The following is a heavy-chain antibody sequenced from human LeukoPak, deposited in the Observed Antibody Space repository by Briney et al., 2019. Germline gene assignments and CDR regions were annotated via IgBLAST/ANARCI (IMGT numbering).Heavy chain of an antibody. CDR1: GFTFSSYG. J-gene: IGHJ3*02. Sequence: GGSLRLSCAASGFTFSSYGMHWVRQAPGKGLEWVAFIRYDGSNKYYADSVKGRFTISRDNSKNTLYLQMNSLRAEDTAVYYCAKEDRNDYDYIWGSYRSAPDIWGQGTMVTVSS. V-gene: IGHV3-30*02. D-gene: IGHD3-16*02. CDR2: IRYDGSNK. CDR3: AKEDRNDYDYIWGSYRSAPDI.